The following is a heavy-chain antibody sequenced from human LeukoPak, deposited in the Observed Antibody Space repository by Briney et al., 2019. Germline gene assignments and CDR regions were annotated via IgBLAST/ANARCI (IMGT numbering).Heavy chain of an antibody. CDR1: GFTFSSYW. Sequence: GGSLRLSCAASGFTFSSYWMHWIRQAAGKGLVWVARINSDGSSTSYADSVKGRFTISRDNAKNTLYLQMNRLRAKDTGEYYCARSAYHSSSWYDGGYWGQGTLVTVSS. CDR2: INSDGSST. J-gene: IGHJ4*02. V-gene: IGHV3-74*01. D-gene: IGHD6-13*01. CDR3: ARSAYHSSSWYDGGY.